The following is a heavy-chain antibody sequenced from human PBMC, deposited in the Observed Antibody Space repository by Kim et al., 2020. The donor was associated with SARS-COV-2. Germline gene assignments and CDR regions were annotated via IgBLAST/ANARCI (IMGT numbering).Heavy chain of an antibody. CDR2: IRSKAYGGTT. J-gene: IGHJ4*02. CDR1: GFTFGDYA. D-gene: IGHD3-9*01. Sequence: GGSLRLSCTASGFTFGDYAMSWFRQAPGKGLEWVGFIRSKAYGGTTEYAASVKGRFTISRDDSKSIAYLQMNSLKTEDTAVYYCTREINYYDILTGYYIPWDYWGQGTLVNVSS. CDR3: TREINYYDILTGYYIPWDY. V-gene: IGHV3-49*03.